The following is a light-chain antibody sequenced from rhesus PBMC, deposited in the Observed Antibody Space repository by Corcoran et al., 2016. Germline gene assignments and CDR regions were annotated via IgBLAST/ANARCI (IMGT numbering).Light chain of an antibody. CDR1: QSISSW. Sequence: DIQMTQSPSSLSASVGDTVTITCRAIQSISSWLDWYQQKPGKAPKLLIYKASRLQSGVPSRFSGSGSGTDFTLTISSLQPEDFATYYCLQYRSSPYSFGQGTKVEIK. J-gene: IGKJ2*01. V-gene: IGKV1-22*01. CDR2: KAS. CDR3: LQYRSSPYS.